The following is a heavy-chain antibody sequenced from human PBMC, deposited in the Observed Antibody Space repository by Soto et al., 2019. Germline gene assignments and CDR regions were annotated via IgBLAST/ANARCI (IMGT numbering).Heavy chain of an antibody. CDR3: EKQPEEDVTPSAFDI. V-gene: IGHV5-51*01. CDR2: IYPGDSDT. CDR1: GYSFTSYW. J-gene: IGHJ3*02. D-gene: IGHD4-4*01. Sequence: PGESLRISCKGSGYSFTSYWIGWVRQMPGKGLEWMGIIYPGDSDTRYSPSFQGQFTISADKSISTAYLQWSSMKASDTSMYYSEKQPEEDVTPSAFDIWGEVTMVTVS.